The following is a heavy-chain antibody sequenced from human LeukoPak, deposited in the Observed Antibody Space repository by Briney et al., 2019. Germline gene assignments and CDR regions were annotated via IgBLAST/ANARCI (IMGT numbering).Heavy chain of an antibody. CDR1: GGSIRSYY. Sequence: SETLSLTCTVSGGSIRSYYWSWIRQPPGKGLEWIGYIYYSGSTNYNPSLKSRLTISVDASKNQLSLKLSSVTAADTAVYYCARRSTVGTTWAFDYWGQGTLVTVSS. V-gene: IGHV4-59*01. CDR2: IYYSGST. J-gene: IGHJ4*02. D-gene: IGHD1-1*01. CDR3: ARRSTVGTTWAFDY.